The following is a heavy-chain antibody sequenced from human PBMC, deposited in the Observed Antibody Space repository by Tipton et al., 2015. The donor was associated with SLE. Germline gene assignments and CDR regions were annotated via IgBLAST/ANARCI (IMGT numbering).Heavy chain of an antibody. CDR1: GGSISSHY. V-gene: IGHV4-59*11. D-gene: IGHD3-3*01. Sequence: LRLSCTVSGGSISSHYWSWFRQPPGKGLEWVGYIYYSGSTNYNPSLKSRVTISVDTSKNQFSLKLSSVTAADTAVYYCARTQGVWSGYYMDYWGQGTLVTVSS. CDR2: IYYSGST. J-gene: IGHJ4*02. CDR3: ARTQGVWSGYYMDY.